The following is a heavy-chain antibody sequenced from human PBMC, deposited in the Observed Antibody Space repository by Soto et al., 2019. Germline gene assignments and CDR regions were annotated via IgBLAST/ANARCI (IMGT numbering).Heavy chain of an antibody. CDR1: GFTFSSYA. Sequence: EVQLLESGGGLVQPGGSLRLSCAASGFTFSSYAMSWVRQAPGKGLEWVSAISGSGGSTYYADSVKGRFTISRDNSKNTLYLQMNCLRAEDTAVYYCAKCVSGAYIVFYYMDVWGKGTTVTVSS. CDR2: ISGSGGST. J-gene: IGHJ6*03. CDR3: AKCVSGAYIVFYYMDV. D-gene: IGHD3-10*01. V-gene: IGHV3-23*01.